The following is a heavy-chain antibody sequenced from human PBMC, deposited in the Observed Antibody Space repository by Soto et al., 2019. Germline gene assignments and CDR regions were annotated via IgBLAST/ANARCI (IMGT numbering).Heavy chain of an antibody. CDR3: AKSYYDYIWGSYRSGFPLDY. D-gene: IGHD3-16*02. V-gene: IGHV3-23*01. Sequence: GGSLRLSCGTSGFTFSTYAMNWVRQPPGKGMEWVSTISNSGRDTYYADSVKGRFTISRDSSKNTLFLQMNSLRAEDTAVYHCAKSYYDYIWGSYRSGFPLDYWGQGTLVTVSS. CDR1: GFTFSTYA. J-gene: IGHJ4*02. CDR2: ISNSGRDT.